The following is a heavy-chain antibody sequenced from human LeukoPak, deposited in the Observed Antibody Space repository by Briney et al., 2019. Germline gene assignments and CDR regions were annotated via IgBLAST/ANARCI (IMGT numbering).Heavy chain of an antibody. Sequence: SETLSLTCTVSGGSISSSSYYWGWIRQPPGKGLEWIGSIYYSGSTYYNPSLKSRVTISVDTSKNQFSLKLSSVTAADTAVYYCARLGPAGTGAFDIWGQGTMVTVSS. CDR2: IYYSGST. V-gene: IGHV4-39*01. CDR3: ARLGPAGTGAFDI. CDR1: GGSISSSSYY. J-gene: IGHJ3*02. D-gene: IGHD1-14*01.